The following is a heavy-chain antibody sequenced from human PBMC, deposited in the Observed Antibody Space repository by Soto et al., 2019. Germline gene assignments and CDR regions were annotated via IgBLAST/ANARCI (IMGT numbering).Heavy chain of an antibody. D-gene: IGHD2-8*01. CDR2: IYYSGST. J-gene: IGHJ6*02. CDR1: GGSISSGGYY. Sequence: SETLSLTCTVSGGSISSGGYYWSWIRQHPGKGLEWIGYIYYSGSTYYNPSLKSRVTISVDTSKNQFSLKLSSVTAADTAVYYCARDPLMVYATDYYYGMDVWGQGTTVTVSS. CDR3: ARDPLMVYATDYYYGMDV. V-gene: IGHV4-31*03.